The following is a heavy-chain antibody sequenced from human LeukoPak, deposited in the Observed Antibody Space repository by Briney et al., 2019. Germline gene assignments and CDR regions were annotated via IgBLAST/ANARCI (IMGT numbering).Heavy chain of an antibody. D-gene: IGHD4-17*01. J-gene: IGHJ4*02. Sequence: QSGGSLRLSCAASGFTFSSYAMRWVRQAPGKGLEWVSGISGSGGSTYYADSVKGRFTIARDNSKNTLYLQMNSLRAEDTAVYYCATGGRSTVTEFDYWGQGTLVTVSS. CDR1: GFTFSSYA. V-gene: IGHV3-23*01. CDR2: ISGSGGST. CDR3: ATGGRSTVTEFDY.